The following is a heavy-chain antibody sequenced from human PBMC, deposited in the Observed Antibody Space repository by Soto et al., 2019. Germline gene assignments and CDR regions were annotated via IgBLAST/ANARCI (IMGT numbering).Heavy chain of an antibody. V-gene: IGHV3-7*03. CDR2: INQDGSEK. CDR1: GFTFSSYW. J-gene: IGHJ4*02. D-gene: IGHD1-26*01. Sequence: GGSLRLSCAASGFTFSSYWMSWVRQAPGKGLEWVARINQDGSEKYYVDSVKGRFTISRDNAKNSLYLQMNSLRAEDTAVYYCARDYPGGSYYDYWGQGTLVTVS. CDR3: ARDYPGGSYYDY.